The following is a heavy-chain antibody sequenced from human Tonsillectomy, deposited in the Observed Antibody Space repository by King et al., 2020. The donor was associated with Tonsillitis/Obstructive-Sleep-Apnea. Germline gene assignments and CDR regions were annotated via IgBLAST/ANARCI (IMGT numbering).Heavy chain of an antibody. D-gene: IGHD2-2*01. J-gene: IGHJ3*02. CDR2: INPNSGGT. V-gene: IGHV1-2*06. CDR3: ATWTCTSTTCYDAFDI. CDR1: GYTFNGYY. Sequence: QLVQSGAEVKKPGASVKVSCKASGYTFNGYYMHWVRQAPGQGLEWIGRINPNSGGTNYAQKFQGRVTMTRDMSISTAYMELTRLTSDDTAVYYCATWTCTSTTCYDAFDIWGQGTMVTVSS.